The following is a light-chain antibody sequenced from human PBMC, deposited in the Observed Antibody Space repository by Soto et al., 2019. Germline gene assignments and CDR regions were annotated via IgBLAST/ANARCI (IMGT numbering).Light chain of an antibody. CDR1: SSNIGSHT. J-gene: IGLJ1*01. Sequence: QSVLTQPPSASGTPGQRVVIFCSGSSSNIGSHTVNWYQQLPGTAPKLLIYSDTQRPSGVPDRFSGSKSGTSASLAISGLQSEDEADYYCAAWDHRLNGLYVFGTGTKVTVL. V-gene: IGLV1-44*01. CDR3: AAWDHRLNGLYV. CDR2: SDT.